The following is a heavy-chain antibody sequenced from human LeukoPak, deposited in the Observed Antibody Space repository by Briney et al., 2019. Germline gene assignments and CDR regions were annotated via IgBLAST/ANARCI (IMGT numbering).Heavy chain of an antibody. CDR2: IKQDGSEK. CDR3: AGYDFWSGYYVY. Sequence: GGSLRLSCAAPGFTFSSYWMSWVRQAPGKGLEWVANIKQDGSEKYYVDSVKGRFTISRDNAKNSLYLQMNSLRAEDTAVYYCAGYDFWSGYYVYWGQGTLVTVSS. J-gene: IGHJ4*02. V-gene: IGHV3-7*01. CDR1: GFTFSSYW. D-gene: IGHD3-3*01.